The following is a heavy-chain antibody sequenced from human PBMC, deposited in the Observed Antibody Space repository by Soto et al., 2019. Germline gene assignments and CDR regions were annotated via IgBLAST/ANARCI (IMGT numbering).Heavy chain of an antibody. CDR3: AATCASYGSSGYFDY. J-gene: IGHJ4*02. V-gene: IGHV1-24*01. CDR1: GYTLTELL. Sequence: ASVKVSCKVSGYTLTELLMHWVRQAPGKGLEWMGGFDPEDGETIYAQKFQGRVTMTENTSTDTSHMELSSLRSEDTAVYYSAATCASYGSSGYFDYWGQGTLVTVSS. CDR2: FDPEDGET. D-gene: IGHD3-22*01.